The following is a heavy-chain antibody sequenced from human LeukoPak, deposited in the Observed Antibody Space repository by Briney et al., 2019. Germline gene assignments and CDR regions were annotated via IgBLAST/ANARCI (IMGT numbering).Heavy chain of an antibody. CDR2: IKSETDGGTT. J-gene: IGHJ6*02. V-gene: IGHV3-15*01. Sequence: AGGSLRLSCAASGFTFSNAWMSWVRQAPGKGLEWVGRIKSETDGGTTDYAAPVKGRFTISRDDSKNTLYLQMNSLKTEDTAVYYCTTDSTVGARSYYYYYGMDVWGQGTTVTVSS. D-gene: IGHD1-26*01. CDR3: TTDSTVGARSYYYYYGMDV. CDR1: GFTFSNAW.